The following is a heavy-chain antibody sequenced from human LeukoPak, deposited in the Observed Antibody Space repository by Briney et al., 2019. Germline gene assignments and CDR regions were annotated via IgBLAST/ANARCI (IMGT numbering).Heavy chain of an antibody. Sequence: SETLSLTCAVYGGSFSGYYWSWIRQPPGKGLEWIGEINHSGSTNYNPSLKSRVTISVDTSKNQFSLKLSSVTAADTAVYYCAKSLDTPMGESWGQGTLVTVSS. CDR3: AKSLDTPMGES. CDR2: INHSGST. J-gene: IGHJ4*02. CDR1: GGSFSGYY. V-gene: IGHV4-34*01. D-gene: IGHD5-18*01.